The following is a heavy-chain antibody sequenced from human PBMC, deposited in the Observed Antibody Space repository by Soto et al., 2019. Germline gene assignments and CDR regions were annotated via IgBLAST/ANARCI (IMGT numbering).Heavy chain of an antibody. Sequence: PGGSLRLSCAASGFTFSSYWMHWVRQAPGKGLVWVSRINSDGSSTSYADSVKGRFTISRDNAKNTLYLQMNSLRAEDTAVYYCARGTTVVTRGARRLYYFDYWGQGTLVTVSS. V-gene: IGHV3-74*01. J-gene: IGHJ4*02. CDR3: ARGTTVVTRGARRLYYFDY. CDR1: GFTFSSYW. CDR2: INSDGSST. D-gene: IGHD4-17*01.